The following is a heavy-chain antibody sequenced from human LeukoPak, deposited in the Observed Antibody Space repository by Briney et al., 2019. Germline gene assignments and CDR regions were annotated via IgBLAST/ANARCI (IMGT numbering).Heavy chain of an antibody. CDR1: GFTISSYG. Sequence: GGSLRLSYAASGFTISSYGMNWVRQAPGKGLEWVSAISGSGGSTYYADSVKGRFTISRDNSKNTLYLQMNSLRAEDTAVYYCAKVMTRTMVRGVPPSDYWGQGTLVTVSS. J-gene: IGHJ4*02. V-gene: IGHV3-23*01. D-gene: IGHD3-10*01. CDR3: AKVMTRTMVRGVPPSDY. CDR2: ISGSGGST.